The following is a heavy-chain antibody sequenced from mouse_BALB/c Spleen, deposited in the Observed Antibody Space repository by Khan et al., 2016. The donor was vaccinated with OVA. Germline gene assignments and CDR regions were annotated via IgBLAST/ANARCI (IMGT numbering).Heavy chain of an antibody. J-gene: IGHJ3*01. Sequence: LVESGAELMKPGASVKISCKATGYTFSSYWIEWVKQRPGHGLEWIGEILPGSGRNNYNEKFKGKATFTADTSSNTAYMQLSNLTSDDSAVYYGARGNYYGSSSWFGYWGQGTLVTVSA. CDR3: ARGNYYGSSSWFGY. D-gene: IGHD1-1*01. CDR1: GYTFSSYW. V-gene: IGHV1-9*01. CDR2: ILPGSGRN.